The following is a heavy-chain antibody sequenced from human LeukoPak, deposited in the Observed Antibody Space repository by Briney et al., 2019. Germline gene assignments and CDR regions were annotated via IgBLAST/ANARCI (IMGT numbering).Heavy chain of an antibody. V-gene: IGHV3-74*01. J-gene: IGHJ4*02. CDR1: GFTFSAYW. CDR3: AKDLWWDD. Sequence: GGSLRLSCAASGFTFSAYWMHWVRQVPGKGLVWVSRINNDGTATFFADSVKGRFTISRDNSKNTLYLQMNSLRAEDTAVYYCAKDLWWDDWGQGTLVTVSS. CDR2: INNDGTAT. D-gene: IGHD1-26*01.